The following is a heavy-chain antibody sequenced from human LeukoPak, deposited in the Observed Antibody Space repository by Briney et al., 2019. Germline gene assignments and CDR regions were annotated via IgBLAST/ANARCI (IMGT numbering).Heavy chain of an antibody. V-gene: IGHV3-15*01. Sequence: PGGSLRLSCAASRLTFSSYNMSWVRQAPGKGLEWVGRIKSKTDGGTTDYAAPVKGRFTISRDDSKNTLYLQMNSLKTEDTAVYYCTTGGTVTFDYWGQGTLVTVSS. J-gene: IGHJ4*02. CDR3: TTGGTVTFDY. CDR2: IKSKTDGGTT. CDR1: RLTFSSYN. D-gene: IGHD4-17*01.